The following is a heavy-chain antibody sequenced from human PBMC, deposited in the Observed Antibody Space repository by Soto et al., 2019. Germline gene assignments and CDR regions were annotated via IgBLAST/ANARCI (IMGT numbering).Heavy chain of an antibody. Sequence: EVQLVESGGGLVQPGGSLGLSCSASGFTFRVYSMNWVRQAPGKGLEWVSYITSDERTIHYADSVKGRFTISRDNAKNSVYLQMTSLSDEDTAVYYCARSVEGHFDFWGQGILVTVSS. J-gene: IGHJ4*01. CDR3: ARSVEGHFDF. CDR2: ITSDERTI. CDR1: GFTFRVYS. V-gene: IGHV3-48*02.